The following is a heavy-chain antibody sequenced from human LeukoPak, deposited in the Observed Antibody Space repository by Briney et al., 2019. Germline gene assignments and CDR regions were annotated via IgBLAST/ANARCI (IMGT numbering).Heavy chain of an antibody. Sequence: GRSLRLSCAASGFTFSSYAMHWVRQAPGKGLEWVAVISYDGSNKYYADSVKGRFTISRDNSKNTLYLQMNSLRAEDTAVYYCARRPWTGSKLYYYGMDVWGQGTTVTVSS. CDR2: ISYDGSNK. CDR3: ARRPWTGSKLYYYGMDV. J-gene: IGHJ6*02. V-gene: IGHV3-30-3*01. CDR1: GFTFSSYA. D-gene: IGHD3/OR15-3a*01.